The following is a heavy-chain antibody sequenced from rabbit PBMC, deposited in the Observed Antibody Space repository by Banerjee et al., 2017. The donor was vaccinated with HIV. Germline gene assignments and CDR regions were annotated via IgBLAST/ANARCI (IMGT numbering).Heavy chain of an antibody. CDR1: GFSFSDKYV. D-gene: IGHD4-1*01. V-gene: IGHV1S45*01. J-gene: IGHJ4*01. CDR2: INTSSGNT. Sequence: QEQLEESGGDLVKPGRSLTLTCTASGFSFSDKYVMCWVRQAPGKGLEWIGCINTSSGNTVYASGAKGRFTISKTSSTTVTLQMTSLTAADTATYFCARDLAGAIGWNFNLWGPGTLVTVS. CDR3: ARDLAGAIGWNFNL.